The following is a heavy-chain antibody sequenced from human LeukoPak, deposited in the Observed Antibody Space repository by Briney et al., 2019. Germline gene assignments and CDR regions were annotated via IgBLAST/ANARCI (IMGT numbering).Heavy chain of an antibody. CDR3: ASSTYYYDSSGYRPNYYYYYGMDV. CDR1: GGSFSGYY. CDR2: INHSGST. V-gene: IGHV4-34*01. D-gene: IGHD3-22*01. J-gene: IGHJ6*02. Sequence: SETLSLTCVVYGGSFSGYYWSWIRQPPGKGLEWIGEINHSGSTNYNPSLKSRVTISVDTSKNQFSLKLRSVTAADTAVYYCASSTYYYDSSGYRPNYYYYYGMDVWGQGTTVTVSS.